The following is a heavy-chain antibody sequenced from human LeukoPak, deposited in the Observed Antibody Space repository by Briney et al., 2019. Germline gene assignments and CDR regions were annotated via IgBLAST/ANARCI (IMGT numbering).Heavy chain of an antibody. D-gene: IGHD3-22*01. J-gene: IGHJ4*02. CDR3: ARDTYYYDSSGYDY. Sequence: ASVKVSCKASGYTFTSYDINWVRQATGQGLEWMGWMNPNSGNTGYAQKFQGRVTMTRNTSISTAYMELSRLRSDDTAAYYCARDTYYYDSSGYDYWGQGTLVTVSS. CDR2: MNPNSGNT. CDR1: GYTFTSYD. V-gene: IGHV1-8*01.